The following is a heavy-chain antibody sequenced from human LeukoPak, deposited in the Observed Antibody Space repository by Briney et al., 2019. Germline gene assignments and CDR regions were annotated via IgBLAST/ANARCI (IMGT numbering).Heavy chain of an antibody. CDR1: GGSFSGYY. Sequence: SETLSLTCAVYGGSFSGYYWSWIRQPPGKGLEWIGEINHSGSTNYNPSLKSRVTISVDTSKNQFSLKLSSVTAADTAEYYCARGRGRQQLVPRAFDIWGQGTMVTVSS. CDR2: INHSGST. V-gene: IGHV4-34*01. D-gene: IGHD6-13*01. J-gene: IGHJ3*02. CDR3: ARGRGRQQLVPRAFDI.